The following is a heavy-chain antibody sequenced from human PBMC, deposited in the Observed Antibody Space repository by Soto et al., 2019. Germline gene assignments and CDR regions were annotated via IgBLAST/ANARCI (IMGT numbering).Heavy chain of an antibody. CDR1: GYTFTSYG. Sequence: ASVKVSCKASGYTFTSYGISWVGLAGRQGLEWMGWMNPNSGNTAYAQKFQRRVTMPRNTSLSTAYLELSSLRSDDTAVYYCARGLGSGSYYNQYNWFDPWGQGTLVTVSS. V-gene: IGHV1-8*01. CDR3: ARGLGSGSYYNQYNWFDP. D-gene: IGHD3-10*02. CDR2: MNPNSGNT. J-gene: IGHJ5*02.